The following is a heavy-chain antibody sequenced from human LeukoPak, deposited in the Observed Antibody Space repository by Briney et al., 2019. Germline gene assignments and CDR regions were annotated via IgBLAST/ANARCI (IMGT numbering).Heavy chain of an antibody. J-gene: IGHJ4*02. V-gene: IGHV1-69*13. D-gene: IGHD3-22*01. Sequence: ASVKVSCKASGGTFSSYAISWVRQAPGQGLEWMGGIIPIFGTANYAQKFQGRVTITADESTSTAYMELSRLRSDDTAVYYCARDAFSYYYDSSGYYTDWGQGTLVTVSS. CDR2: IIPIFGTA. CDR3: ARDAFSYYYDSSGYYTD. CDR1: GGTFSSYA.